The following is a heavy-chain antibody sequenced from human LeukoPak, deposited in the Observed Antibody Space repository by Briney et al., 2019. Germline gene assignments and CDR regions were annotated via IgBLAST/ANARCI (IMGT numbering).Heavy chain of an antibody. D-gene: IGHD1-1*01. V-gene: IGHV3-7*01. CDR3: GKTDYNPSFKSRVTMSVDTSKNQLSLKLHFLTAADTAVYYCARWDCSSGTCYYLDY. CDR2: IKQDGSEK. Sequence: GGSLRLSCAASGFTFSSYWMSWVRQAPGKGLEWVANIKQDGSEKYYVDSVKGRFTISRDNAKNSLYLQMNSLRAENTAVYYTGKTDYNPSFKSRVTMSVDTSKNQLSLKLHFLTAADTAVYYCARWDCSSGTCYYLDYWGQGTLVIVSS. J-gene: IGHJ4*02. CDR1: GFTFSSYW.